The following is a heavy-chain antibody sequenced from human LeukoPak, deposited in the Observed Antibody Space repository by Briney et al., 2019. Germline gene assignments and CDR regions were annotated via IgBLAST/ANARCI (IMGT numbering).Heavy chain of an antibody. CDR2: IGHGGSI. D-gene: IGHD1-26*01. V-gene: IGHV4-34*01. J-gene: IGHJ6*03. CDR1: GGSFNLYS. Sequence: SETLSLTCTVSGGSFNLYSWTWIRQPPGKGLEWIAEIGHGGSINFNPSLKSRVTVSLDTSKNQFSLSLSSVTAADTAVYYCASRETFYFYYMDVRGNGTTVTVSS. CDR3: ASRETFYFYYMDV.